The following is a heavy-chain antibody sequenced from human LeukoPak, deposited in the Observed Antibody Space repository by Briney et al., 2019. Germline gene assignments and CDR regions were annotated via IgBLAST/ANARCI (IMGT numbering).Heavy chain of an antibody. Sequence: SETLSLTCTVSGGSLNNLNYYWGWIRQPPEKGLEWIGNIYYSGNTYYNVSLKSRVTISVDTSKNQFSLRLSSVTGADTGVYYCARGGATYYYYMDLWGTGTTVTVSS. CDR2: IYYSGNT. J-gene: IGHJ6*03. CDR3: ARGGATYYYYMDL. CDR1: GGSLNNLNYY. V-gene: IGHV4-39*07. D-gene: IGHD3-16*01.